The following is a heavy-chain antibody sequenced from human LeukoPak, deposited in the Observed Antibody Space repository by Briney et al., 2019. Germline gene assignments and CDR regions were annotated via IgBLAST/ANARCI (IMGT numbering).Heavy chain of an antibody. CDR2: IYTSGST. Sequence: SETLSLTCTVSGGSISSGSYYWSWIRQPAGKGLEWIGRIYTSGSTNYNPSLKSRVTISVDTSKNQFSLKLSSVTAADTAVYYCARGDRSDSPYYYYYMDVWGKGATVTVSS. V-gene: IGHV4-61*02. CDR1: GGSISSGSYY. D-gene: IGHD3-22*01. J-gene: IGHJ6*03. CDR3: ARGDRSDSPYYYYYMDV.